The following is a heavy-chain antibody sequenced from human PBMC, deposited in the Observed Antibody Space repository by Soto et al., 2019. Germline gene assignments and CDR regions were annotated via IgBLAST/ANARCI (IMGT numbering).Heavy chain of an antibody. Sequence: PSETLSLTCTVSGGSISSYYWSWIRQPPGKGLEWIGYIYYSGSTNYNPSLKSRVTISVDTSKNQFSLKLSSVTAADTAVYYCARLGTTGTRVTDYWGQGTLVTVSS. J-gene: IGHJ4*02. CDR1: GGSISSYY. V-gene: IGHV4-59*08. CDR2: IYYSGST. D-gene: IGHD1-1*01. CDR3: ARLGTTGTRVTDY.